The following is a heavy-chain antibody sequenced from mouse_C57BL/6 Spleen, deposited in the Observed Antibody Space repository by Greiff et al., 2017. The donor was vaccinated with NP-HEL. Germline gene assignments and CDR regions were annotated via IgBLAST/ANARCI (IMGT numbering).Heavy chain of an antibody. CDR1: GYTFTSYT. D-gene: IGHD4-1*01. J-gene: IGHJ2*01. Sequence: VQLQESGAELARPGASVKMSCKASGYTFTSYTMHWVKQRPGQGMEWIGYINPSSGYTKYNQKFKDKATLTADKSSSTAYMQLSSLTSEDSAVYYCARSLNWDYYFDYWGQGTTLTVSS. CDR3: ARSLNWDYYFDY. V-gene: IGHV1-4*01. CDR2: INPSSGYT.